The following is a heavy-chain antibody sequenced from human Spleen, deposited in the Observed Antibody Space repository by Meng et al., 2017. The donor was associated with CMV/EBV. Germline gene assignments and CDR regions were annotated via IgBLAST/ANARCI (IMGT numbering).Heavy chain of an antibody. D-gene: IGHD3-3*01. J-gene: IGHJ6*02. V-gene: IGHV4-59*01. Sequence: GSLRLSCAVYGGSFSGYYWSWIRQPPGKGLEWIGYIYYSGSTNYSPSLKSRVTISVDTSKNQFSLRLSSVTAADTAVYYCARGRGLDDFWSGYPGYYYYGMDVWGPGTTVTVSS. CDR3: ARGRGLDDFWSGYPGYYYYGMDV. CDR2: IYYSGST. CDR1: GGSFSGYY.